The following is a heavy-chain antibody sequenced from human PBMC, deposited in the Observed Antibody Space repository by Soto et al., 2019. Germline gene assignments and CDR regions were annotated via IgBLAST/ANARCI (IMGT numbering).Heavy chain of an antibody. D-gene: IGHD4-4*01. Sequence: SETLSLTCTVSGGSISSGDYYWSWIRQPPGKGLEWIGYIYYSGSTYYNPSLKSRVTISVDTSKNQFSLTLTSVTAADTAVYYCAKGAYYSNLPGNWFDPWGKGTLVTVSS. CDR1: GGSISSGDYY. V-gene: IGHV4-30-4*01. J-gene: IGHJ5*02. CDR2: IYYSGST. CDR3: AKGAYYSNLPGNWFDP.